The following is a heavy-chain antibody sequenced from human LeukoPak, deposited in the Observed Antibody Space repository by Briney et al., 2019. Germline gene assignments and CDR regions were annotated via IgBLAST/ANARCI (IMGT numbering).Heavy chain of an antibody. D-gene: IGHD5-12*01. Sequence: SEALSLTCTVSGGSISGYYWSWIRQPPGKGLEWIGYIHYSGSTNYNPSLKSRVTISVDTSKNQFSLRLSSVTAADTAVYYCARVGGYNGYDMDYWGQGTLVTVSS. CDR1: GGSISGYY. CDR3: ARVGGYNGYDMDY. V-gene: IGHV4-59*01. CDR2: IHYSGST. J-gene: IGHJ4*02.